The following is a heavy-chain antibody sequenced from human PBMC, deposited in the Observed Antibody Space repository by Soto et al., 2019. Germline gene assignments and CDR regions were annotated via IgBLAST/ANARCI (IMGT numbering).Heavy chain of an antibody. CDR2: FDPEDGET. Sequence: ASVKVSCKVSGYTLTELSMHWVRQAPGKGLEWMGGFDPEDGETIYAQKFQGRVTMTEDTSTDTAYMELSSLRSEDTAVYYCATTGPTTVTTPDFQHWGQGTLVTVS. J-gene: IGHJ1*01. D-gene: IGHD4-17*01. CDR1: GYTLTELS. CDR3: ATTGPTTVTTPDFQH. V-gene: IGHV1-24*01.